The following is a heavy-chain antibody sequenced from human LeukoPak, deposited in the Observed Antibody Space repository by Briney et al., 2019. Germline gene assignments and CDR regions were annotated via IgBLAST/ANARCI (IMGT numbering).Heavy chain of an antibody. CDR1: GFTFSSYA. D-gene: IGHD6-13*01. CDR3: AGEISSSSWYNWFDP. V-gene: IGHV3-9*01. CDR2: ISWNSGSI. Sequence: GGSLRLSCAASGFTFSSYAMTWVRQAPGKGLEWVSGISWNSGSIGYAGSVKGRFTISRDNAKNSLYLQMNSLRAEDTALYYCAGEISSSSWYNWFDPWGQGTLVTVSS. J-gene: IGHJ5*02.